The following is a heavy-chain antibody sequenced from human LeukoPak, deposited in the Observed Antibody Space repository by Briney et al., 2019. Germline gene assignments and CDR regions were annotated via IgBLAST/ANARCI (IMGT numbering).Heavy chain of an antibody. CDR1: GGSISTHY. CDR3: ARSTTYGSIFYGMDV. J-gene: IGHJ6*02. Sequence: SETLSLTCTVSGGSISTHYWSWIRQPPGKGLEWIGNIYYTGTTNYNPSLKSRVTISVDTSKNQFSLKVNSVTAADTAVYYCARSTTYGSIFYGMDVWGQGTTVTVSS. V-gene: IGHV4-59*08. CDR2: IYYTGTT. D-gene: IGHD3-10*01.